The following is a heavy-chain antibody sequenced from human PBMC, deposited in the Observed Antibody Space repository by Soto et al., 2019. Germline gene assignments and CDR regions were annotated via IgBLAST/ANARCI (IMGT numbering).Heavy chain of an antibody. J-gene: IGHJ4*02. CDR3: ARAWGHLYFDY. Sequence: SETLSLTCTVSCGSVSSTSYYWTWIRQPPGKGLEWIGYIHYSGSTNYNPSLKSRVAMSVDTSKNHFSLKLSSVTAADTAVYYCARAWGHLYFDYWGQGALVTVSS. CDR1: CGSVSSTSYY. CDR2: IHYSGST. D-gene: IGHD3-16*01. V-gene: IGHV4-61*01.